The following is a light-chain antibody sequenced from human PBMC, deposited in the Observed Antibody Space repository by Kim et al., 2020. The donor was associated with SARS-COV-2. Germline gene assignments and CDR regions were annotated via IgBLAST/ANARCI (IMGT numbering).Light chain of an antibody. Sequence: SVSPGERATLSCGASQNVRVDLAWSQQKPGQPPRLLIYAASTRATGIPARFSGSGSGTDFSLTIYSLQSEDFALYYCQQYNNGVTFGGGTKVDIK. CDR1: QNVRVD. CDR2: AAS. CDR3: QQYNNGVT. V-gene: IGKV3-15*01. J-gene: IGKJ4*01.